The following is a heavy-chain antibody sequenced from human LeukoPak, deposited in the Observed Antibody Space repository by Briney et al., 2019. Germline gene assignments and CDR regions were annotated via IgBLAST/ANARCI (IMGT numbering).Heavy chain of an antibody. CDR2: IYSDGST. Sequence: GSLRLSCAASGFSVSNNYMSWVRQAPGKGLEWVSVIYSDGSTYYRDSVTGRFTISRDNSMNTLYLQMNSLRADDTAVYYCARDSRTSYGMDVWGQGTTVIVSS. D-gene: IGHD2-2*01. CDR3: ARDSRTSYGMDV. J-gene: IGHJ6*02. V-gene: IGHV3-66*01. CDR1: GFSVSNNY.